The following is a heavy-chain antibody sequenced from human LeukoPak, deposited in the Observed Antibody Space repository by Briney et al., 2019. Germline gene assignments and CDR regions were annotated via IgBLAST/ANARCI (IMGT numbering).Heavy chain of an antibody. J-gene: IGHJ4*02. D-gene: IGHD5-18*01. Sequence: GGSLRLSCAASGFTVSNNMSWVRLAPGGGREWCSVIYSAGSTCYADSVKGRVTISIDNSKNILQLQMNSLRAEDTAIYYCARDEAYSYGYSYYFHSWGQGTLVTVSS. CDR3: ARDEAYSYGYSYYFHS. CDR1: GFTVSNN. V-gene: IGHV3-66*01. CDR2: IYSAGST.